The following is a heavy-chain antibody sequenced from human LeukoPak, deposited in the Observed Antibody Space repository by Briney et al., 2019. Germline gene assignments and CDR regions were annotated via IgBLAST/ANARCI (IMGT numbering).Heavy chain of an antibody. D-gene: IGHD3-3*01. Sequence: ASVKVSCKASGYTFTGYYMHWVRQAPGQGLEWMGWINPNSGGTNYAQKFQGRVTMTRDTSISTAYMELSRLRSDDTAVYYCARGDTIFGVDYYYYMDVWGKGTTVTVSS. V-gene: IGHV1-2*02. CDR1: GYTFTGYY. CDR3: ARGDTIFGVDYYYYMDV. CDR2: INPNSGGT. J-gene: IGHJ6*03.